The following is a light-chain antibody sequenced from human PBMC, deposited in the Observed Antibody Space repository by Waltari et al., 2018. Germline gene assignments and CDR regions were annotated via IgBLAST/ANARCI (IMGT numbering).Light chain of an antibody. CDR1: QSVSSY. CDR2: DAS. J-gene: IGKJ2*01. Sequence: EIVLTQSPATLSLSPGERATLSCRASQSVSSYLAWYQQKPGQAPRLLIYDASNRSTGSPARFSGSGSGTGFTLTISSLEPEDFAVYYCQERSNWPPAVGQGTKLEIK. CDR3: QERSNWPPA. V-gene: IGKV3-11*01.